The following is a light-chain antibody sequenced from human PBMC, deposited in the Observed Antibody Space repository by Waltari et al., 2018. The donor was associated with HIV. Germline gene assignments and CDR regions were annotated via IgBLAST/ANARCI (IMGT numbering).Light chain of an antibody. Sequence: SRDLTQPPSVSVSPGQTARTTCSGAALSKHYSYWYQQKAGQAPVLVIFKDTERPSGIPERFSASSSGTTVTLTITSVEAEDEAEYFCQSSDTTASYELFGGGTKLTVL. CDR2: KDT. V-gene: IGLV3-25*03. CDR1: ALSKHY. CDR3: QSSDTTASYEL. J-gene: IGLJ2*01.